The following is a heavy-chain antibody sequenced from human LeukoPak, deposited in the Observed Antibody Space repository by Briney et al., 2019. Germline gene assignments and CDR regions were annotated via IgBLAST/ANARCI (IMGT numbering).Heavy chain of an antibody. Sequence: PGGSLRLSCAASGFTFRSHWMHWVRHAPGKGLVWVSRINSDGSYTNYADSVKGRLTISRDNSKNTLSLQMNVLRVEDTAIYYCAKAPVVSCRGAFCYPFDLWGQGARVTVSS. V-gene: IGHV3-74*01. J-gene: IGHJ4*02. CDR2: INSDGSYT. CDR3: AKAPVVSCRGAFCYPFDL. D-gene: IGHD2-15*01. CDR1: GFTFRSHW.